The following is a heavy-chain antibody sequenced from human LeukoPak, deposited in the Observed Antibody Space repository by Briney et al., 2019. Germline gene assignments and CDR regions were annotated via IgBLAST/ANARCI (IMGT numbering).Heavy chain of an antibody. V-gene: IGHV3-43*02. CDR2: ISGDGGST. J-gene: IGHJ1*01. CDR1: GFTFDDYA. CDR3: AKEPVTSLDAEYFQH. Sequence: PGGSLRLSCTASGFTFDDYAMHWVRQAPGKGREWVSLISGDGGSTYYADSVKGRFTISRDNSKNSLYLQMNSLRTEDTALYYCAKEPVTSLDAEYFQHWGQGALVTVSS. D-gene: IGHD4-17*01.